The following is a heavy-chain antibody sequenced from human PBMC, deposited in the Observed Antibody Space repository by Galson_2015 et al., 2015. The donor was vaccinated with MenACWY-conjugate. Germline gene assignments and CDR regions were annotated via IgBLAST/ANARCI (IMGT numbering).Heavy chain of an antibody. CDR3: ARNLAGHSGGYRWFVS. CDR1: GFTFSFHW. Sequence: SLRLSCAPSGFTFSFHWMSWVRQSPGKGLEWVASIKQDGSEKYYLNSVKGRFIISRDNTKNSLYLQMNSLRGDDTAVYYCARNLAGHSGGYRWFVSWGQGTLVTVSS. CDR2: IKQDGSEK. J-gene: IGHJ5*01. V-gene: IGHV3-7*03. D-gene: IGHD5-18*01.